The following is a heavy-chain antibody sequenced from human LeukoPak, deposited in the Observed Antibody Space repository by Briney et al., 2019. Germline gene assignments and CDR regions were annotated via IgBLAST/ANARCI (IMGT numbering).Heavy chain of an antibody. J-gene: IGHJ4*02. V-gene: IGHV4-39*01. Sequence: PSETLSLTCTVSGGSISSSSTYWGWIRQPPGKGLEWFGSIYYSGSTYYNPSLKSRVTISVDTSKNQFSLKLSSVTAADTAVYYCARGITMIVVAPFDYWGQGTLVSVSS. CDR2: IYYSGST. D-gene: IGHD3-22*01. CDR1: GGSISSSSTY. CDR3: ARGITMIVVAPFDY.